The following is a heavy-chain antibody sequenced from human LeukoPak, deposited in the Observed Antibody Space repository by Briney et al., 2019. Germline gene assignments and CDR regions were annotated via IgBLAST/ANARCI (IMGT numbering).Heavy chain of an antibody. CDR2: IYYSGST. D-gene: IGHD6-19*01. CDR3: ARRSSGWFFSFDY. Sequence: PSETLSLTCTVSGGSISSYYWSWIRQPPGKGLEWIGYIYYSGSTNYNPSLKSRVTISVDTSKNQFSLKLSSVTAADTAVYYCARRSSGWFFSFDYWGQGTLVTVSS. J-gene: IGHJ4*02. V-gene: IGHV4-59*08. CDR1: GGSISSYY.